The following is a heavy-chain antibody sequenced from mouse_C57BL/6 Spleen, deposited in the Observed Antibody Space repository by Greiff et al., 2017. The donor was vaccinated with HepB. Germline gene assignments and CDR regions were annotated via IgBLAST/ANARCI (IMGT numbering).Heavy chain of an antibody. V-gene: IGHV5-17*01. CDR3: ARPRGDGYNWYFDV. J-gene: IGHJ1*03. CDR2: ISSGSSTI. Sequence: DVMLVESGGGLVKPGGSLKLSCAASGFTFSDYGMHWVRQAPEKGLEWVAYISSGSSTIYYADTVKGRFTISRDNAKNTLFLQMTSLRSEDTAMYYCARPRGDGYNWYFDVWGTGTTVTVSS. D-gene: IGHD2-3*01. CDR1: GFTFSDYG.